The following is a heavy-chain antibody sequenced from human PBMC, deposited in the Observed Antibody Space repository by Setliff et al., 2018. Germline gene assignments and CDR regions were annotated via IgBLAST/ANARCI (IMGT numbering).Heavy chain of an antibody. D-gene: IGHD3-10*01. CDR2: ISGSGGST. Sequence: GGSLRLSCAASGFTFSSYAMSWVRQAPGKGLEWVSAISGSGGSTYYADSVKGRFTISRDNSKNTLYLQMNNLRAEDTAVYYCAKNGFGVVALGVNNWFDPWGQGTLVTVSS. V-gene: IGHV3-23*01. J-gene: IGHJ5*02. CDR1: GFTFSSYA. CDR3: AKNGFGVVALGVNNWFDP.